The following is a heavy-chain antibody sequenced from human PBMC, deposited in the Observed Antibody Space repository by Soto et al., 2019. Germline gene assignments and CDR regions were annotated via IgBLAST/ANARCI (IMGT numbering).Heavy chain of an antibody. J-gene: IGHJ4*02. Sequence: PGGSLRLSCAASGFTFSDYAMSWVRQAPGKGLEWVSAISGSGGSTYYADSVKGRFTISRDNSKNTLYLQMNSLRAEDTAVYYCARDRPCRYCSSTAYGSQNDYWGQGTLVTVSS. D-gene: IGHD2-2*01. CDR2: ISGSGGST. CDR3: ARDRPCRYCSSTAYGSQNDY. V-gene: IGHV3-23*01. CDR1: GFTFSDYA.